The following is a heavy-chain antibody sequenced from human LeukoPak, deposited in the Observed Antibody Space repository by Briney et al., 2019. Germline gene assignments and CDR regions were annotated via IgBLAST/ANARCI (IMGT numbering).Heavy chain of an antibody. J-gene: IGHJ3*02. Sequence: PSETLSLTCTVSGGSISSYYWSWIRQPPGKGLEWIGYVYYSGSTNYNPSLKSRVTISVDTSKNQFSLKLSSVTAADTAVYYCASFSISVAGHDAFDIWGQGTMVTVSS. D-gene: IGHD6-19*01. CDR3: ASFSISVAGHDAFDI. V-gene: IGHV4-59*08. CDR1: GGSISSYY. CDR2: VYYSGST.